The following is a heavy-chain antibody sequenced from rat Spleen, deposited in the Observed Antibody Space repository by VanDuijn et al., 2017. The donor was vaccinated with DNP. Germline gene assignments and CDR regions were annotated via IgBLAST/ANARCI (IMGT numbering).Heavy chain of an antibody. V-gene: IGHV5-31*01. CDR1: GFIFSNYW. CDR2: ITNTGDST. CDR3: TRINYGGYFYVMDA. Sequence: EVQLVESGGGPVQPGRSLKLSCVASGFIFSNYWMTWIRQAPGKGLEWVASITNTGDSTYYQDSVKGRFTISRDDAKSTLYLQMDSLRSEDTATYYCTRINYGGYFYVMDAWGQGVSVTVSS. D-gene: IGHD1-11*01. J-gene: IGHJ4*01.